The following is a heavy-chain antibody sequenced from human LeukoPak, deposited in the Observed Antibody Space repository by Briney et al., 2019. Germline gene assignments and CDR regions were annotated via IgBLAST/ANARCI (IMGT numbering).Heavy chain of an antibody. V-gene: IGHV3-30*03. CDR2: ISYDGSNK. J-gene: IGHJ3*02. D-gene: IGHD4-17*01. CDR1: GFTFSSYG. Sequence: GGSLRLSCAASGFTFSSYGMHWVRQAPGKGLEWVAVISYDGSNKYYADSVKGRFTISRDNSKNTLYLQMNSLRAEDTAVYYCAREYDDYRDGAFDIWGQGTMVTVSS. CDR3: AREYDDYRDGAFDI.